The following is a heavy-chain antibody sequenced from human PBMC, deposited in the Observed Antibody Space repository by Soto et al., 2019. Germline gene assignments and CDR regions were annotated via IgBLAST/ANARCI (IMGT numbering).Heavy chain of an antibody. CDR3: AGSHRKWFDP. Sequence: SETLSLTCTVSGGSVSSGSYYWSWIRQPPGKGLEWIGYIYYSGSTNYNPSLKSRVTISVDTSKNQFSLKLSSVTAADTAVYYCAGSHRKWFDPWGQGTLVTVS. CDR2: IYYSGST. V-gene: IGHV4-61*01. J-gene: IGHJ5*02. CDR1: GGSVSSGSYY.